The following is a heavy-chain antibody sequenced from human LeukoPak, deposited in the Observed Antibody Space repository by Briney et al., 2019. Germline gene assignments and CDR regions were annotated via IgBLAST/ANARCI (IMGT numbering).Heavy chain of an antibody. Sequence: PSETLSLTCSVSGGSISRGSYYRNWIRQPAGKGLEWMGRIYNSGSTNYNPSLKSRVTISTDMSKNQFSLKLTSVTAADTAVYYCARQTFGVLYFDSWGQGTLAIVSS. CDR2: IYNSGST. J-gene: IGHJ4*02. V-gene: IGHV4-61*02. D-gene: IGHD3-10*01. CDR1: GGSISRGSYY. CDR3: ARQTFGVLYFDS.